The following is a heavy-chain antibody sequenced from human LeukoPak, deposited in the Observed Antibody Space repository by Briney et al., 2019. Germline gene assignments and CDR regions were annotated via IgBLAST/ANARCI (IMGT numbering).Heavy chain of an antibody. CDR1: GFTFSSYW. Sequence: GGSLRLSCAASGFTFSSYWMHWVRQAPGKGLVWVSRINTDGSSTSYADSVKGRFTISRDNAKNTLYLQMNSLRAEDTAVYYCAREWAYGDYPLADYWGQGTLVTVSS. CDR3: AREWAYGDYPLADY. J-gene: IGHJ4*02. D-gene: IGHD4-17*01. V-gene: IGHV3-74*01. CDR2: INTDGSST.